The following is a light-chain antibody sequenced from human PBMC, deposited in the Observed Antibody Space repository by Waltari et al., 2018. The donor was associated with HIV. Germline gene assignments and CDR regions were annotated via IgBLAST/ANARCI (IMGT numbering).Light chain of an antibody. Sequence: QSALTQPRSVSGSPGQSVTIPCTGTSSDVAAYNPVSWYQQHPGKAPKLMIYDVSERPSGVPDRFSGSKSGNTASLTISGLQAEDEADYYCCSYAGNYTPFVFGTGTKVTVL. CDR1: SSDVAAYNP. V-gene: IGLV2-11*01. J-gene: IGLJ1*01. CDR2: DVS. CDR3: CSYAGNYTPFV.